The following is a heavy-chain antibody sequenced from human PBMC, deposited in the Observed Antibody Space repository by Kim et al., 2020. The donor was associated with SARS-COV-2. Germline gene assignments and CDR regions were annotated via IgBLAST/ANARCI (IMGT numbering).Heavy chain of an antibody. J-gene: IGHJ6*02. D-gene: IGHD2-2*01. Sequence: GESLKISCKGSGYSFTSYWISWVRQMPGKGLEWMGRIDPSDSYTNYSPSFQGHVTISADKSISTAYLQWSSLKASDTAMYYCARRAAYCSSTSCYRYYYSMDVWGQGTTVTVSS. CDR3: ARRAAYCSSTSCYRYYYSMDV. CDR2: IDPSDSYT. CDR1: GYSFTSYW. V-gene: IGHV5-10-1*01.